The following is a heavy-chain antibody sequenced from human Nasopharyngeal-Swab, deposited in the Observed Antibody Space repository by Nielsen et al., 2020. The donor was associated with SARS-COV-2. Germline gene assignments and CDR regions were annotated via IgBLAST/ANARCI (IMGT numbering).Heavy chain of an antibody. CDR3: ASTPGIAAAGSLDY. V-gene: IGHV1-69*13. J-gene: IGHJ4*02. D-gene: IGHD6-13*01. Sequence: SVKVSCKASGGTFSSYAISWVRQAPGQGLEWMGGIIPIFGTANYAQKFQGRVTITADESTSTAYMELSSLRSEDTAVYYCASTPGIAAAGSLDYWGQGTLVTVSS. CDR2: IIPIFGTA. CDR1: GGTFSSYA.